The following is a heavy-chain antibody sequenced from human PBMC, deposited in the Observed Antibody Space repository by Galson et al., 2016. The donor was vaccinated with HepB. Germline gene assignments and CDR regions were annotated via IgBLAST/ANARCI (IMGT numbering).Heavy chain of an antibody. J-gene: IGHJ6*02. Sequence: SVKVSCKASGYTLTDYYIHWVRQAPGQGLEWMGWINPNSGGTNYAQKFQGRVTMTRDTSISTAYMELSGLKSDDTAVYYCARVFTMVRGVTNTFYYYGMDLWCQGTTVTVTS. CDR2: INPNSGGT. D-gene: IGHD3-10*01. V-gene: IGHV1-2*02. CDR3: ARVFTMVRGVTNTFYYYGMDL. CDR1: GYTLTDYY.